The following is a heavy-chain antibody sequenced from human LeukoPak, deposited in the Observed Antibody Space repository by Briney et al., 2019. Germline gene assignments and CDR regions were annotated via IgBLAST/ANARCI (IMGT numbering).Heavy chain of an antibody. CDR1: GYTFTGYY. V-gene: IGHV1-2*02. CDR2: INPNSGGT. D-gene: IGHD1-26*01. Sequence: ASVKVSCKASGYTFTGYYMHWVRQAPGQGLEWMGWINPNSGGTNYAQKFQGSVTMTRDTSISTVYMELSRLRSDDTAVYYCARASGSYWWFAPGGQGTLVTVSS. J-gene: IGHJ5*02. CDR3: ARASGSYWWFAP.